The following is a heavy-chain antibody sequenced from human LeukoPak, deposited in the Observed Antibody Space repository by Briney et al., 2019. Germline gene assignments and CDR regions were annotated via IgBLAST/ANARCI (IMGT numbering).Heavy chain of an antibody. D-gene: IGHD5-18*01. Sequence: SVKVSCKASGGTFSTYVISWVRQAPGQGLEWMGRIIPILGTVNYSQKFQGRITITADKSTTTAYMELSSLRYEDTAVYYCASWARGFGYGYKGDAFDIWGQGTMVTVSS. V-gene: IGHV1-69*04. J-gene: IGHJ3*02. CDR2: IIPILGTV. CDR3: ASWARGFGYGYKGDAFDI. CDR1: GGTFSTYV.